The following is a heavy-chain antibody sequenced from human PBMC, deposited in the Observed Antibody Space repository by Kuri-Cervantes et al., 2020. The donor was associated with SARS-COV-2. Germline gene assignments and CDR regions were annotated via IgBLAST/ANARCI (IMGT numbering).Heavy chain of an antibody. J-gene: IGHJ4*02. Sequence: GGSLRLSCAASGFKFSRTDMHWVRQAPGKGLEWVAFISYDGNNKKCIASGKGRFTISRDNSQNKLYLQIRSLRPEDTAMYYCAKDGAGAHDFWGQGTLVTVSS. CDR2: ISYDGNNK. CDR3: AKDGAGAHDF. D-gene: IGHD4/OR15-4a*01. V-gene: IGHV3-30*18. CDR1: GFKFSRTD.